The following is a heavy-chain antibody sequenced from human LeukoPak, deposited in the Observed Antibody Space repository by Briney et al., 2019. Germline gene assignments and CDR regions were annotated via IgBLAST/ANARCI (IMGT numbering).Heavy chain of an antibody. D-gene: IGHD3-10*01. CDR2: VNEDGSAK. Sequence: PGGSLRLSCVVSGLTFSNYWMIWVRQAPGKGLESVAIVNEDGSAKYYLDSVKGRFTISRDNARNSLYLEMNSLRVEDTAVYFCAARKVRGVWFYLDYWGQGTLVTVSS. CDR1: GLTFSNYW. CDR3: AARKVRGVWFYLDY. V-gene: IGHV3-7*03. J-gene: IGHJ4*02.